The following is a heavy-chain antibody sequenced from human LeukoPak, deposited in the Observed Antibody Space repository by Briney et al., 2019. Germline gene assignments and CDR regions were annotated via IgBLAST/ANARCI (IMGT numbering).Heavy chain of an antibody. J-gene: IGHJ4*02. CDR2: SNHSGGT. Sequence: PSETLSLTCAVYGGSFSVYFWSWIRQPPAKGLEWIGESNHSGGTNYNPSLKSRVTISVDTSKNQFSLKMNSVTAADTAVYYCARAPSGEVESAARGDYLDYWGQGTLVTVSS. CDR1: GGSFSVYF. V-gene: IGHV4-34*01. CDR3: ARAPSGEVESAARGDYLDY. D-gene: IGHD6-13*01.